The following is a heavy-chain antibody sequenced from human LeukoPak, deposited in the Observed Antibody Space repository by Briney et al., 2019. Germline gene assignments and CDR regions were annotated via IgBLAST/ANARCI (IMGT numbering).Heavy chain of an antibody. D-gene: IGHD3-22*01. CDR2: IRSKAYGGIT. CDR1: GFTFGDYA. CDR3: TRVADYYDSSGYYM. Sequence: PGGSLRLSCTASGFTFGDYAMSWVRQAPGKGPEWVGFIRSKAYGGITEYAASVKGRFTISRDDSKSIAYLQMNSLKTEDTAVYYCTRVADYYDSSGYYMWGQGTLVTVSS. J-gene: IGHJ4*02. V-gene: IGHV3-49*04.